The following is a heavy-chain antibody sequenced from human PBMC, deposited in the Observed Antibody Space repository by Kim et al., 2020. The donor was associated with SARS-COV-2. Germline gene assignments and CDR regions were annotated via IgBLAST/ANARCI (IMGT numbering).Heavy chain of an antibody. CDR3: ARLGDASGNLPFDS. Sequence: TLSLTCTVSGGSISRGGYYWTWTRQHPGKGLEWIGYIYCSGFAYSNPSLKRRVTMSVDTSKNPFSLRLNSLTVADTAVYYCARLGDASGNLPFDSWGQGTLVSVSS. D-gene: IGHD3-10*01. CDR1: GGSISRGGYY. V-gene: IGHV4-31*03. J-gene: IGHJ4*02. CDR2: IYCSGFA.